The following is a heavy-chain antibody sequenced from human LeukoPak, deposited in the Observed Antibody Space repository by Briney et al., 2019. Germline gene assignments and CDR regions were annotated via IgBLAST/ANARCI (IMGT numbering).Heavy chain of an antibody. CDR1: GFTFGSYA. Sequence: GGSLRLSCAASGFTFGSYAMSWVRQAPGKGLEGVSAISVDGSGAWYAGSVRGRSTISRDNSKSTVYLQMNSLTADDTAVYFCARDRNFPRDQFDYWGQGTLVTVSS. CDR2: ISVDGSGA. D-gene: IGHD2-2*01. V-gene: IGHV3-23*01. CDR3: ARDRNFPRDQFDY. J-gene: IGHJ4*02.